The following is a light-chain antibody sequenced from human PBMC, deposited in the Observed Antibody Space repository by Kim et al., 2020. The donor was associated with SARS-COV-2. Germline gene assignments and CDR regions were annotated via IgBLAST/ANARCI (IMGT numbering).Light chain of an antibody. CDR1: QSVSSNY. Sequence: PGERATLSCRARQSVSSNYLAWYQQKPGQAPRLLIYGASSTATGIPDRFSGSGSGTDFTLTISRLEPEDFAVYYCQLYGTSPGGAFGQGTKVDIK. CDR2: GAS. CDR3: QLYGTSPGGA. V-gene: IGKV3-20*01. J-gene: IGKJ1*01.